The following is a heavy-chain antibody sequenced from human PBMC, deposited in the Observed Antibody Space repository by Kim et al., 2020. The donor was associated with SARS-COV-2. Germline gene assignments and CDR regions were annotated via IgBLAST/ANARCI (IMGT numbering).Heavy chain of an antibody. Sequence: PSLKSRVTISVDTSKNQFSLKLSSVTAADTAVYYCARQRITMIVVVTNLDYWGQGTLVTVSS. D-gene: IGHD3-22*01. J-gene: IGHJ4*02. V-gene: IGHV4-39*01. CDR3: ARQRITMIVVVTNLDY.